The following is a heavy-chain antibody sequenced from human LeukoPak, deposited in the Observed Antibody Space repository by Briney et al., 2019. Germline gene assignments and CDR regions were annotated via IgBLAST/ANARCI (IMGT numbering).Heavy chain of an antibody. CDR1: GGSISSYY. V-gene: IGHV4-59*01. CDR3: ARAARIAAVLAPFDP. J-gene: IGHJ5*02. Sequence: SETLSLTCTVSGGSISSYYWSWIRQPPGKGLEWIGYIYYSGSTNYNPSLKSRVTISVDTSKNQFSLKLGSVTAADTAVYYCARAARIAAVLAPFDPWGQGTLVTVSS. D-gene: IGHD6-13*01. CDR2: IYYSGST.